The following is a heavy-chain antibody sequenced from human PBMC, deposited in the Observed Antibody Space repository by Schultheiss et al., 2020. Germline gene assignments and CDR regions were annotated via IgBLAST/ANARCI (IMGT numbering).Heavy chain of an antibody. D-gene: IGHD3-16*01. CDR1: GFTFSSYA. V-gene: IGHV3-30*04. J-gene: IGHJ6*02. Sequence: GGSLRLSCAASGFTFSSYAMHWVRQAPGKGLEWVAVISYDGSNKYYADSVKGRFTISRDNSKNTLYLQMNSLRAEDTAVYYCARKRPWGNYGMDVWGQGTTVTVSS. CDR2: ISYDGSNK. CDR3: ARKRPWGNYGMDV.